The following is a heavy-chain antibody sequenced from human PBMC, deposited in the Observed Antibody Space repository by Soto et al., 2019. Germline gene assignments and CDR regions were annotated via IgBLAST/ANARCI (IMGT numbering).Heavy chain of an antibody. CDR3: ARARNYDDSRASRWFDP. Sequence: GESLKISCKGSGDSFTSYLIGWVRQMPGKGLEWMGIIYPGDSDTRYSPSFQGQVTISADKSISTAYLQWSSLKASDTAMYYCARARNYDDSRASRWFDPRGPATLVTVSS. V-gene: IGHV5-51*01. J-gene: IGHJ5*02. CDR1: GDSFTSYL. CDR2: IYPGDSDT. D-gene: IGHD3-22*01.